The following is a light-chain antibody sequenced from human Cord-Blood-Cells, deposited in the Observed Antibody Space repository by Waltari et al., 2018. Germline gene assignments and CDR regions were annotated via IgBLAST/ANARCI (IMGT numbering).Light chain of an antibody. Sequence: QSALTQPASVSGSPGQSITISCTGTSSDVGGYNYVSWYQQHPGKAPKLMIYDVSKRPSGVSHRFSASKCGNTASLAISGLQAEDEADYYCSSYTSSSTWVFGGGTKLTVL. V-gene: IGLV2-14*01. CDR2: DVS. J-gene: IGLJ3*02. CDR1: SSDVGGYNY. CDR3: SSYTSSSTWV.